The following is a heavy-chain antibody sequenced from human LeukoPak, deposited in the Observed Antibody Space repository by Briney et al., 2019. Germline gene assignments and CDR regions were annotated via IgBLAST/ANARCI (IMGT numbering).Heavy chain of an antibody. J-gene: IGHJ4*02. V-gene: IGHV4-39*07. CDR2: IYDNGNT. Sequence: SETLSLTCPVSGDSISSRTNYWGWIRQPPGKGLEWIGCIYDNGNTYYNPSLRSRVTISLDTSKNQFSLKLTSVAAADTAVYYCGRVRKSDTAIDYWRQGTLVTVSS. D-gene: IGHD3-22*01. CDR1: GDSISSRTNY. CDR3: GRVRKSDTAIDY.